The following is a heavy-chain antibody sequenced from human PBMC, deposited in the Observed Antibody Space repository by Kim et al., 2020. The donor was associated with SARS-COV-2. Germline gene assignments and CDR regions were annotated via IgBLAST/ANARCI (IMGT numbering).Heavy chain of an antibody. J-gene: IGHJ4*02. CDR2: ISYDGSNK. CDR1: GFTFSSYG. CDR3: AKEGYYDSSGYRYYFDY. Sequence: GGSLRLSCAASGFTFSSYGMHWVRQAPGKGLEWVAVISYDGSNKYYADSVKGRFTISRDNSKNTLYLQMNSLRAEDTAVYYCAKEGYYDSSGYRYYFDYWGQGTLVTVSS. D-gene: IGHD3-22*01. V-gene: IGHV3-30*18.